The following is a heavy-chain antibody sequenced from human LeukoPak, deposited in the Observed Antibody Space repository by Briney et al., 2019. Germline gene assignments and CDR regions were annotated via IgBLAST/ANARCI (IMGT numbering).Heavy chain of an antibody. CDR2: ISYRSSPI. CDR1: GFTLSSYS. J-gene: IGHJ5*02. V-gene: IGHV3-48*01. CDR3: ARAPRVDDNWFDP. Sequence: PGGSLRLSCAASGFTLSSYSMNWVRQAPGKGLEWVSYISYRSSPIHYADSVKGRFTISRDNAKNSLYLQMNSLRAEDTAVYYCARAPRVDDNWFDPWGQGTLVTVSS. D-gene: IGHD5-24*01.